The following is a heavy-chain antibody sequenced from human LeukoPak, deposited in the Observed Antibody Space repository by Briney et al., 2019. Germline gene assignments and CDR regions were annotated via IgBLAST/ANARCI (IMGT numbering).Heavy chain of an antibody. V-gene: IGHV1-18*01. CDR3: ARDLDGSGSYYTDY. Sequence: ASVKVSCKASAYTFSNYGFNWVRQAPGQGLEWMGWISAYNGNTKYAQKLQGRFTMSTDTSTSTAYMELRSLTSDDTAVYYCARDLDGSGSYYTDYWGQGTLVNLSS. CDR2: ISAYNGNT. J-gene: IGHJ4*02. D-gene: IGHD3-10*01. CDR1: AYTFSNYG.